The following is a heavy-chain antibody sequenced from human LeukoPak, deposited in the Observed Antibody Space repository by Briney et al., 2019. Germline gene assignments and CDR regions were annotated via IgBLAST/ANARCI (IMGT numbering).Heavy chain of an antibody. D-gene: IGHD4-17*01. V-gene: IGHV4-38-2*01. CDR2: IYHSGST. Sequence: SETLSLTCAVSGYSISSGYYWDWIRQPPGKGLEWIGTIYHSGSTYYNPSLKSRVTISVDTSKNQFALKLISVTAADTAVYYCARKAGDYYMDVWGKGTTVTVS. CDR3: ARKAGDYYMDV. J-gene: IGHJ6*03. CDR1: GYSISSGYY.